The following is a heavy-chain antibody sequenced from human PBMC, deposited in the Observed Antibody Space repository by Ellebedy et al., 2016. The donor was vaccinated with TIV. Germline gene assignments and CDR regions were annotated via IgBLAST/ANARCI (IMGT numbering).Heavy chain of an antibody. Sequence: SLKISCAASGFTFDDYAMHWVRQAPGKGLEWVSGISWNSGSIGYADSVKGRFTISRDNAKNSLYLQMNSLRAEDTALYYCSSWNHDAFDIWGQGTMVTVSS. CDR1: GFTFDDYA. CDR3: SSWNHDAFDI. J-gene: IGHJ3*02. CDR2: ISWNSGSI. D-gene: IGHD2-2*01. V-gene: IGHV3-9*01.